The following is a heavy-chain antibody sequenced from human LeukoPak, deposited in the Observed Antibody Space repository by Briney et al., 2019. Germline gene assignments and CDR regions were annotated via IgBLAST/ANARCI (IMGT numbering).Heavy chain of an antibody. CDR2: INHSGST. D-gene: IGHD2-2*01. CDR1: GGSFSGYY. J-gene: IGHJ5*02. Sequence: SETLSLTCAVYGGSFSGYYWSWIRQPPGKGLEWIGEINHSGSTNYNPSLKSRVTISVDTSKNQFSLKLSSVTAADTAVYYCAGRPARPDIVVVPAASYNWFDPWGQGTLVTVSS. CDR3: AGRPARPDIVVVPAASYNWFDP. V-gene: IGHV4-34*01.